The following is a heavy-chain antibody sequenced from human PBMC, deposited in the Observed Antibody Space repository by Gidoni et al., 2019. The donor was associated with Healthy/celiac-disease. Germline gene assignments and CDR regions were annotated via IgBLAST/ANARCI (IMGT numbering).Heavy chain of an antibody. CDR3: ARGVGYYDSSGRTTDAFDI. Sequence: EVQLVESGGGLVQPGGSLRLSCAASGFPFSDHYMDWVRQALGKGLEWVGRTRNKANSYTTEYAASVKGRFTISRDDSKNSLYLQMNSLKTEDTAVYYCARGVGYYDSSGRTTDAFDIWGQGTMVTVSS. V-gene: IGHV3-72*01. J-gene: IGHJ3*02. CDR1: GFPFSDHY. D-gene: IGHD3-22*01. CDR2: TRNKANSYTT.